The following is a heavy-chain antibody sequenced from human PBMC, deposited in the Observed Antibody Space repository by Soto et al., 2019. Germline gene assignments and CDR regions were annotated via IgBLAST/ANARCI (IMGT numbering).Heavy chain of an antibody. CDR2: IYYSGST. V-gene: IGHV4-39*01. D-gene: IGHD2-2*03. CDR3: ARLAIVVVPAAQSVPYYYGMDV. CDR1: GGSISSSSYY. Sequence: TSETLSLTCTVSGGSISSSSYYWGWIRQPPGKGLEWIGSIYYSGSTYYNPSLKSRVTISVDTSKNQFSLKLSSVTAADTAVYYCARLAIVVVPAAQSVPYYYGMDVWGQGTTVTVSS. J-gene: IGHJ6*02.